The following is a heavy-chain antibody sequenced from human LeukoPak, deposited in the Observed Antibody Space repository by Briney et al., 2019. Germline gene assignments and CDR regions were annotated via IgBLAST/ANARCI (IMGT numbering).Heavy chain of an antibody. Sequence: PGGSLRLSCAASGFTFSNYGMHWVRQTPGKGLEWVSAISGSGGSTYYADSVKGRFTISRDNSKNTLYLQMNSLRAEDTAVYYCAKQIAARGLGAFDIWGQGTMVTVSS. CDR3: AKQIAARGLGAFDI. CDR1: GFTFSNYG. CDR2: ISGSGGST. J-gene: IGHJ3*02. V-gene: IGHV3-23*01. D-gene: IGHD6-13*01.